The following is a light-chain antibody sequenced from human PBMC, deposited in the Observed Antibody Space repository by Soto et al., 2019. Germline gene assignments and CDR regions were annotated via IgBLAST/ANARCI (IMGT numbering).Light chain of an antibody. CDR2: KAS. V-gene: IGKV1-5*03. Sequence: DIQMTQSPSTLSASVGDRVTITCRASQSISSWLAWYQQKPGKAPKLLIFKASSLESGVPSRFSGSGSGTDFTLTISSLQPDDFATYYCQEYSSYWTFGQGTKGDIK. CDR1: QSISSW. J-gene: IGKJ1*01. CDR3: QEYSSYWT.